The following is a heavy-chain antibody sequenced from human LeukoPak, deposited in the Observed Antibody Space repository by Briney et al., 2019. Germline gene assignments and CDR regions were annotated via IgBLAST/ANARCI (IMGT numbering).Heavy chain of an antibody. J-gene: IGHJ4*02. D-gene: IGHD3-22*01. CDR2: INPNSGGT. V-gene: IGHV1-2*02. Sequence: GASVKVSCKASGYTFTGYYMHWVRQAPGQGLEWMGWINPNSGGTNYAQKFQGRVTMTMDTSISTAYMELSRLRSDDTAVYYCARGILYYDSSGYLRFWGQGTLVTVSS. CDR3: ARGILYYDSSGYLRF. CDR1: GYTFTGYY.